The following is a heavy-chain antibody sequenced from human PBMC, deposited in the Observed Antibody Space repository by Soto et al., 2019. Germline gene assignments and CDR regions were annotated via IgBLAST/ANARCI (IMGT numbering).Heavy chain of an antibody. CDR2: IHWNDDN. D-gene: IGHD2-15*01. J-gene: IGHJ4*02. CDR3: THRLVGSGQGY. V-gene: IGHV2-5*01. CDR1: GFSLTTGRVG. Sequence: QITLEETGPTLVKPTQTLTLTCTFSGFSLTTGRVGVGWIRQPPGKALEWLAVIHWNDDNHYSPSLKSRLTIAKDTSKNQVVLTLTNMDPVDTATYYCTHRLVGSGQGYWGQGTLVTVSS.